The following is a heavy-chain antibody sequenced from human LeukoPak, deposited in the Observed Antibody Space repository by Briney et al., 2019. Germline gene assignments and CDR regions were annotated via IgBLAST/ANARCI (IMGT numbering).Heavy chain of an antibody. CDR3: ARSRITMVRGVYFDY. Sequence: SGPALVKPTQTLTLTCTFSGFSLSTSGMCVSWIRQPPGKALEWLARIDWDDDKYYSTSLKTRLTISTDPSKNQVVLTMTNMDPVDTATYYCARSRITMVRGVYFDYWGQGTLVTVSS. CDR1: GFSLSTSGMC. J-gene: IGHJ4*02. V-gene: IGHV2-70*11. D-gene: IGHD3-10*01. CDR2: IDWDDDK.